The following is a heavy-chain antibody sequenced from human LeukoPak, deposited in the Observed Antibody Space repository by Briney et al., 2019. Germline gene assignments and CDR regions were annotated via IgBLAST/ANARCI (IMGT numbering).Heavy chain of an antibody. CDR2: ISAYNGNT. D-gene: IGHD3-16*02. V-gene: IGHV1-18*01. CDR3: ARDTETYDYVRGSYRYFDY. CDR1: GYTFTSYG. Sequence: GASVKVSCKASGYTFTSYGISWVRQAPGQGLEWMGWISAYNGNTNYAQKLQGRVTMTTDTSTSTAYMELRSLRSDDTAVYYCARDTETYDYVRGSYRYFDYWGQGTLVTVSS. J-gene: IGHJ4*02.